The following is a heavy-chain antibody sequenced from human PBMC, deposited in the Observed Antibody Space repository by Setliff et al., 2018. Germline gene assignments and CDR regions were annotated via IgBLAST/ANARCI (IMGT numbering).Heavy chain of an antibody. J-gene: IGHJ4*02. Sequence: SETLSLTCAVYGESFSGHYWSWIRQPPGKGLEWIGEINHSGSTNYNPSLKSRVTISVDTSKNQFSLKLSSVAAADTAVYYCARGFDVCGGGACYTDGPYYFDYWGLGTLVSVSS. V-gene: IGHV4-34*01. D-gene: IGHD2-21*02. CDR2: INHSGST. CDR1: GESFSGHY. CDR3: ARGFDVCGGGACYTDGPYYFDY.